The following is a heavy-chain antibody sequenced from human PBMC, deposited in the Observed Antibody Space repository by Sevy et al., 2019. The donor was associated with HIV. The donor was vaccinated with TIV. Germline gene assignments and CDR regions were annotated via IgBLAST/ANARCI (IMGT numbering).Heavy chain of an antibody. CDR1: GFTFSNYG. D-gene: IGHD6-13*01. J-gene: IGHJ4*02. CDR2: ILYDGSDK. Sequence: GGSLRLSCAASGFTFSNYGMHWVRQVPGKGLEWVTFILYDGSDKYYAASVKGRFTISRDDSKNTLYLQMDSLTPEDTAIYYCSKDLAGPGRRYFDYWGQGTLVTVSS. CDR3: SKDLAGPGRRYFDY. V-gene: IGHV3-30*02.